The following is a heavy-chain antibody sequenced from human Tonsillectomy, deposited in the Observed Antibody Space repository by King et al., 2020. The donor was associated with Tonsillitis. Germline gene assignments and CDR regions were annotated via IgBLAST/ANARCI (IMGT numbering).Heavy chain of an antibody. Sequence: VQLQESGPGLVKPSETLSLPCTVSGGSISSYYWSWIRPPPGKGLEWIGYIYYSGSTNYNPSLKSRVTISVDTSKNQFSLKLSSVTAADTAVYYCARDRGYLDAFDIWGQGTMVTVSS. V-gene: IGHV4-59*01. CDR2: IYYSGST. CDR3: ARDRGYLDAFDI. CDR1: GGSISSYY. D-gene: IGHD5-12*01. J-gene: IGHJ3*02.